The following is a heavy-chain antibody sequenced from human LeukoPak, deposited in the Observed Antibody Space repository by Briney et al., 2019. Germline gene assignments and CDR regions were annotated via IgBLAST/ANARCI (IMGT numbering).Heavy chain of an antibody. CDR1: GGSISSSNW. Sequence: SETLSLTCAVSGGSISSSNWWSWIRQPPGKGLEWIGEIYHSGSTNYNPSLKSRVTISVDTSKNQFSLKLSSVTAADTAVYYCARRGSSWFFKNNWFDPWGQGTLVTVSS. CDR3: ARRGSSWFFKNNWFDP. J-gene: IGHJ5*02. D-gene: IGHD6-13*01. V-gene: IGHV4-4*02. CDR2: IYHSGST.